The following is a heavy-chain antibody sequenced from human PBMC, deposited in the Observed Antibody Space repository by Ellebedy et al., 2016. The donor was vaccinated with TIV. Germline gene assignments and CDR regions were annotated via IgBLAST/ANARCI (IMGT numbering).Heavy chain of an antibody. CDR2: MSSDTATT. D-gene: IGHD3-10*01. CDR1: GFTFSVYG. J-gene: IGHJ4*02. Sequence: GGSLRLSCAASGFTFSVYGMNWVRQAPGRGLEWAAYMSSDTATTHYTDSVRGRFTISRDNARNSLYLQMNSLRVEDTAVYYCARIRGGGNYWEGYFDYWGQGILVAVSS. V-gene: IGHV3-48*04. CDR3: ARIRGGGNYWEGYFDY.